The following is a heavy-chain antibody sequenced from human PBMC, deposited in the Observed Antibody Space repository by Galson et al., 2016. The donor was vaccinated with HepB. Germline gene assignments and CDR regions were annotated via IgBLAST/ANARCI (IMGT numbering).Heavy chain of an antibody. V-gene: IGHV2-5*02. Sequence: ALVKPTQTLTLTCTFSGSSLSTNGMGVGWIRQPPGKALEWLALIYWDDDKRYSPSLKSRLTITKDTSKNQVVLTMTNMDPLDTATYYCAHSRHSYGLGGHGFDPWGPGTLVTVSS. D-gene: IGHD3-10*01. J-gene: IGHJ5*02. CDR3: AHSRHSYGLGGHGFDP. CDR2: IYWDDDK. CDR1: GSSLSTNGMG.